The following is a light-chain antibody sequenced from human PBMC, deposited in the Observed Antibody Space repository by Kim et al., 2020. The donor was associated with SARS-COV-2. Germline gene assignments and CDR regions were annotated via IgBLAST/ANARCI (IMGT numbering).Light chain of an antibody. CDR3: QHYSSYPWT. CDR1: QSISYW. Sequence: ASVGDRLSITCRASQSISYWLAWYQKKPGRAPQLRIYDASSLQSGVPSRFSGSGSGTEFTLTITSLQPGDFATYYCQHYSSYPWTFGQGTKVDIK. CDR2: DAS. V-gene: IGKV1-5*01. J-gene: IGKJ1*01.